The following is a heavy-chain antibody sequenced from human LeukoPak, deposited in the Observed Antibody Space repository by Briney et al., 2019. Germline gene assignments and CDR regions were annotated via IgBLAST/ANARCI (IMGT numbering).Heavy chain of an antibody. CDR2: IHSSGNT. CDR3: ASPSAKCYFCFDY. Sequence: SETLSLTCTVSGGSLNRTTYYRGWIRQPPGKGLEWIGTIHSSGNTYYNPSLRSRVAISVDTSKNQFSLKVTSVTASDTAVYYCASPSAKCYFCFDYWGQGTLITVSS. CDR1: GGSLNRTTYY. J-gene: IGHJ4*02. V-gene: IGHV4-39*01. D-gene: IGHD2-21*01.